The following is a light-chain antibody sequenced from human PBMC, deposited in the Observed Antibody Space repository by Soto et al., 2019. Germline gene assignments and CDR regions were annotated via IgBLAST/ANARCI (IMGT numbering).Light chain of an antibody. V-gene: IGKV3-15*01. CDR2: GAS. J-gene: IGKJ1*01. CDR3: QQYNTWLWA. CDR1: QSVNAN. Sequence: EVVMTQSPATLSVSPGERATLSCRASQSVNANLAWYQQKPGQAPRLLIHGASNRATGIPARFSGSGFVTQLILTVVRLQSVDCAVYYCQQYNTWLWAFGQRTKVEMK.